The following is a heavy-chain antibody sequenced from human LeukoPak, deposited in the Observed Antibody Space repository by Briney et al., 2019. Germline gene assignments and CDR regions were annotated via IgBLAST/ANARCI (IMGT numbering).Heavy chain of an antibody. CDR3: ARNMVGETTFDY. V-gene: IGHV4-4*02. J-gene: IGHJ4*02. D-gene: IGHD2/OR15-2a*01. CDR1: GGSITGNTW. CDR2: ISHSGST. Sequence: SGTLSLTRALSGGSITGNTWWSGFRQPPGRGWEGIGEISHSGSTGYNPSLKSGVTISVDKSKNHFYLKLSSVTAAATAVYYCARNMVGETTFDYWGQGTLVTVSS.